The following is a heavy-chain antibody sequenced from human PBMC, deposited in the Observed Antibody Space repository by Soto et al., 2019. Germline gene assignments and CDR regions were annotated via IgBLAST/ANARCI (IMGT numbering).Heavy chain of an antibody. Sequence: GGSLRLSCAASGFTFSSYAMHWVRQAPGKGLEWVAVISYDGSNKYYADSVKGRFTISRDNSKNTLYLQMNSLRAEDTAVYYCAREASILRSAVGDYWGQGTLVTVSS. CDR3: AREASILRSAVGDY. J-gene: IGHJ4*02. V-gene: IGHV3-30*04. CDR1: GFTFSSYA. CDR2: ISYDGSNK. D-gene: IGHD6-19*01.